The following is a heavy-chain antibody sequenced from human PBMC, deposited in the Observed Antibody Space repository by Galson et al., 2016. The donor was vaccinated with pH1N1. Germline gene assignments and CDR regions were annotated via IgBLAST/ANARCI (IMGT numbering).Heavy chain of an antibody. CDR3: AKDFQWSFEY. D-gene: IGHD3-3*01. Sequence: SLRLSCAASGFSFSDSGIHWVRQAPGKGLDWVSYIRSGGINKYYTDSVKGRFTISSDNSKNTLYLQMNSLRPEDTAVYYCAKDFQWSFEYWGPGALVTVSS. CDR2: IRSGGINK. V-gene: IGHV3-30*02. CDR1: GFSFSDSG. J-gene: IGHJ4*02.